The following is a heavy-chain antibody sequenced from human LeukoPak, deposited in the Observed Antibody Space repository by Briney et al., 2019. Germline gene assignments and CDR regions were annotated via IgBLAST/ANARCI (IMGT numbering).Heavy chain of an antibody. D-gene: IGHD5-12*01. J-gene: IGHJ4*02. CDR3: ARDRNGYDHGGEFDY. Sequence: GGSLRLSCAASGFTFSSYSMNWVRQAPGKGLEWVSSISSSSSYIYYADSVKGRFTISRDNAKNSLYLQMNSLRAEDTAVYYCARDRNGYDHGGEFDYWGQGTLVTVSS. CDR2: ISSSSSYI. CDR1: GFTFSSYS. V-gene: IGHV3-21*01.